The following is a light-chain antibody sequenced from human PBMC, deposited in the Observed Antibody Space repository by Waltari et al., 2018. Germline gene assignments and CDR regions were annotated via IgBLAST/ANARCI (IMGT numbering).Light chain of an antibody. V-gene: IGLV2-14*01. J-gene: IGLJ3*02. CDR2: DVS. Sequence: QSALTQPASVSGSPGQSIAISCTGTSSYVGGYNYVSWYQQHPGKAPKLLIFDVSNRPSGVSNRFSDSKSGNTASLTISGLQAEDESDYYCCSFTSRSTWVFGGGTKLTVL. CDR3: CSFTSRSTWV. CDR1: SSYVGGYNY.